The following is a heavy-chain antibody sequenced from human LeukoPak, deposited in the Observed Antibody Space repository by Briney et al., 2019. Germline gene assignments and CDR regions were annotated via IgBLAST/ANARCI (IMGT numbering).Heavy chain of an antibody. V-gene: IGHV4-39*02. CDR1: GGSISASSFY. Sequence: SETLSLTCTVSGGSISASSFYWGWIRQPPGKGLQWIATISYSGTTYYNPSLRSRVTISVDTSKNHFSLKVNSLTAAATAVYYCARRGSGSRGDFDYWGQGTLVTVSS. CDR2: ISYSGTT. CDR3: ARRGSGSRGDFDY. D-gene: IGHD2-15*01. J-gene: IGHJ4*02.